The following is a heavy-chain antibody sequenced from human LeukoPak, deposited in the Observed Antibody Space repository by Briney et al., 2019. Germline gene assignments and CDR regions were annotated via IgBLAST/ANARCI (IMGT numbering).Heavy chain of an antibody. V-gene: IGHV1-69*05. D-gene: IGHD2-15*01. Sequence: SVKVSCKASGGTFSSYAISWVRQAPGQGLELMGGIIPIFGTANYAQKFQGRVTITTDESTSTAYMELSSLRSEDTAVYYCAREDYYCSGGSCYLSALYYYMDVWGKGTTVTVSS. CDR2: IIPIFGTA. CDR3: AREDYYCSGGSCYLSALYYYMDV. J-gene: IGHJ6*03. CDR1: GGTFSSYA.